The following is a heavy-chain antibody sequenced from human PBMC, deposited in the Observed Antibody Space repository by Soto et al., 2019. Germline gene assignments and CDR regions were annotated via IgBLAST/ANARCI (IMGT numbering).Heavy chain of an antibody. D-gene: IGHD6-13*01. CDR3: ARDFKQQLVRNYYHYYGMDV. J-gene: IGHJ6*02. V-gene: IGHV1-2*02. CDR2: INPNSGGT. CDR1: GYTFTGYY. Sequence: ASVRVSCKASGYTFTGYYMHWVRQAPGQGLGWMGWINPNSGGTNYAQKFQGRVTMTRDTSISTAYMELSRLRSDDTAVYYCARDFKQQLVRNYYHYYGMDVWGQGTTVTVSS.